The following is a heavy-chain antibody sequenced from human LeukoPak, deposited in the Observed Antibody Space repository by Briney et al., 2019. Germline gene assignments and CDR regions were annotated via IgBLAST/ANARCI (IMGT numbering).Heavy chain of an antibody. V-gene: IGHV3-30*18. CDR1: GFTFSSYG. CDR2: ISYDGSNK. J-gene: IGHJ4*02. CDR3: AKLAVTTDFDY. Sequence: PGGSLRLSCAVSGFTFSSYGMHWVRQAPGKGLEWVAVISYDGSNKYYADSVKGRFTISRDNSKNTLYLQMNSLRAEDTAVYYCAKLAVTTDFDYWGQGTLVTVSS. D-gene: IGHD4-17*01.